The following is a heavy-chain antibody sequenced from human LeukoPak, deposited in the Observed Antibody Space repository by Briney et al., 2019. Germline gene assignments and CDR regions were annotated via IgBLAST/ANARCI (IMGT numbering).Heavy chain of an antibody. CDR3: ATVRYFDWLLSGFDY. Sequence: ASVKVSCKVSGYTLTELSMHWVRQAPGKGLEWMGGFDPEDGETIYAQKFQGRVTMTEDTSTDTAYMEQSSLRSEDTAVYYCATVRYFDWLLSGFDYWGQGTLVTVSS. V-gene: IGHV1-24*01. CDR2: FDPEDGET. CDR1: GYTLTELS. D-gene: IGHD3-9*01. J-gene: IGHJ4*02.